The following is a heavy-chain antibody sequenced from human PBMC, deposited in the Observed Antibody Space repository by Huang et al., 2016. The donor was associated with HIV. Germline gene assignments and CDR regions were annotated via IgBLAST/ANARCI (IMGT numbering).Heavy chain of an antibody. Sequence: QVQLVQSGAEVKNPGASVRVSCKASGYTFTDSNIHWVRQAPGQGLAWMGWINPKRGGTIYAQRFQGRITMTRDTTTSTVHMDLRRIQSDDTAVYFCARDWSFGSSTSPADWGQGTLVTVSS. CDR3: ARDWSFGSSTSPAD. CDR2: INPKRGGT. D-gene: IGHD6-6*01. V-gene: IGHV1-2*02. CDR1: GYTFTDSN. J-gene: IGHJ4*02.